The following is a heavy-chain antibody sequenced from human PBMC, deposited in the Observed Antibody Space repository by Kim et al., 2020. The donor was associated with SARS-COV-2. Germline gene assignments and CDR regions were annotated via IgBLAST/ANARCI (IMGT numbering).Heavy chain of an antibody. V-gene: IGHV3-23*01. Sequence: GGSLRLSCAASGFTFGDYGMTWVRQTPAKGLEWVSAISRTGDSSFYADSVRGRFTVSRDNSKSTVYLDMKSLRVEETAVYYCAKTGDISKIAVLIHWGQGTLVSV. CDR2: ISRTGDSS. CDR1: GFTFGDYG. CDR3: AKTGDISKIAVLIH. J-gene: IGHJ1*01. D-gene: IGHD3-22*01.